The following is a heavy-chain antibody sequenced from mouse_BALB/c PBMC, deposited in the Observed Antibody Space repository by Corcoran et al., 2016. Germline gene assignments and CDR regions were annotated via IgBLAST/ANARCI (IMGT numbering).Heavy chain of an antibody. CDR1: GVTLSTSGMG. CDR3: ARIYDGYWFAY. CDR2: NGWDDDK. D-gene: IGHD2-3*01. Sequence: VTLNDSDPGILQRSQTLSQTCSFSGVTLSTSGMGVDWMRQPAGKGMEWLEHNGWDDDKYYNTALKSGFTISKDTSKNQVFLKIASVDTADTATYYCARIYDGYWFAYWGQGTLVTVSA. V-gene: IGHV8-8*01. J-gene: IGHJ3*01.